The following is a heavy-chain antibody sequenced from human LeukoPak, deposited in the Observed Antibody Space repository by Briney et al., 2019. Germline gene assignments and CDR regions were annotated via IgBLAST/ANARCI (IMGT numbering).Heavy chain of an antibody. CDR1: GGSFSSYY. J-gene: IGHJ5*02. CDR3: ARGQGSGFDP. Sequence: SETLSLTCAVSGGSFSSYYWIWIRQPPGKGLEWIGEINHSGSTSSNPSLKNRVSMSVDTSKSHFSLRLSSVTAADTAVYYCARGQGSGFDPWGQGTLVIFSS. V-gene: IGHV4-34*01. CDR2: INHSGST.